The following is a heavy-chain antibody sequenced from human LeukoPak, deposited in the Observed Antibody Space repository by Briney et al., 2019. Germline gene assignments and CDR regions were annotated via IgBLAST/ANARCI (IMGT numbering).Heavy chain of an antibody. J-gene: IGHJ5*02. D-gene: IGHD5-24*01. V-gene: IGHV3-33*01. CDR2: IWYDASDR. CDR1: GLTFSSFG. CDR3: VRGVGVSRFNYFDP. Sequence: QPGRSLTLSCAASGLTFSSFGMHWVRQAPGKGLEWVAVIWYDASDRYYADSVKGRFTISRDNSKNTLFLQMNSLRDDDTAVYYCVRGVGVSRFNYFDPWGQGTLVVVSS.